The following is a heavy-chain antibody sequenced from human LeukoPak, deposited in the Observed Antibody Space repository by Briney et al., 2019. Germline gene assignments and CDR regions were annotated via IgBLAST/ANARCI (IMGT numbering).Heavy chain of an antibody. CDR1: GYSISSGYY. CDR2: IYHSGST. V-gene: IGHV4-38-2*01. D-gene: IGHD2-2*01. CDR3: ALTCYCSSTSCYLDDAFDI. J-gene: IGHJ3*02. Sequence: SETLSLTCAVSGYSISSGYYWGWIRQPPGKGLEWIGRIYHSGSTYYNPSLKSRVTTSVDTSKNQFSLKLSSVTAADTAVYYCALTCYCSSTSCYLDDAFDIWGQGTMVTVSS.